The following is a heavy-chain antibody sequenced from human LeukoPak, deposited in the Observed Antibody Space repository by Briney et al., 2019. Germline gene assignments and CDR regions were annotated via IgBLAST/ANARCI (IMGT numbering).Heavy chain of an antibody. D-gene: IGHD1/OR15-1a*01. J-gene: IGHJ6*02. Sequence: SSETLSLTCSVSIGSISSSKWWSWVRQSPVKGLEWIGEIYLYGTTNYNPSFTSRVTMSVDRSRNQFSLKLTSVTAADTAVYYCARQKWEQQGRDYYFNGLDVWGPGTTVIVSS. CDR1: IGSISSSKW. CDR3: ARQKWEQQGRDYYFNGLDV. CDR2: IYLYGTT. V-gene: IGHV4-4*02.